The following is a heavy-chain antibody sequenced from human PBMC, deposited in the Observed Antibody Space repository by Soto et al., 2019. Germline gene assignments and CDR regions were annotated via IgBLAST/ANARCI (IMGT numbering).Heavy chain of an antibody. V-gene: IGHV3-23*01. Sequence: PGGSLRLSCAASGFTFSSYAMSWVRQAPGKGLEWVSAISGSGGSTYYADSVKGRFTISRDNSKNTLYLQMNSLRAEDTAVYYCAKDPGYCSGGSCYPNFDYWGQGTLVTVSS. D-gene: IGHD2-15*01. CDR1: GFTFSSYA. CDR2: ISGSGGST. CDR3: AKDPGYCSGGSCYPNFDY. J-gene: IGHJ4*02.